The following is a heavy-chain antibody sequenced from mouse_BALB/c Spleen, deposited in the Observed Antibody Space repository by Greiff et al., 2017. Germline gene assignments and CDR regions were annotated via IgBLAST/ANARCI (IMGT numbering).Heavy chain of an antibody. J-gene: IGHJ2*01. Sequence: VQLQQSGAELMKPGASVKISCKATGYTFSSYWIEWVKQRPGHGLEWIGEILPGSGSTNYNEKFKGKATFTADTSSNTAYMQLSSLTSEDSAVYYCARRGYYYGSSYYLDYWGQGTTLTVSS. V-gene: IGHV1-9*01. D-gene: IGHD1-1*01. CDR1: GYTFSSYW. CDR2: ILPGSGST. CDR3: ARRGYYYGSSYYLDY.